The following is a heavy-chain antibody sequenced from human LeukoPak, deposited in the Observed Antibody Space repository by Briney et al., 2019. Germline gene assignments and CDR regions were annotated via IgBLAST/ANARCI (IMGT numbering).Heavy chain of an antibody. CDR2: IYYSGST. Sequence: SETLSLTCTVSGGSISSISYYWGWIRQPPGKGLEWIGSIYYSGSTYYNPSLKSRVTISVDTSKNQFSLKLSSVTAADTAVYYCARTAWVVAATLSVCAFDIWGQGTMVTVSS. CDR1: GGSISSISYY. V-gene: IGHV4-39*01. J-gene: IGHJ3*02. CDR3: ARTAWVVAATLSVCAFDI. D-gene: IGHD2-15*01.